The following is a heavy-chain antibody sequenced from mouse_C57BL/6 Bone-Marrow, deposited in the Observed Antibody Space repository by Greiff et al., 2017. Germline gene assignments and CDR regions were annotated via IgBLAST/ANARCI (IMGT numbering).Heavy chain of an antibody. CDR3: ARPGSNWDWFAY. CDR1: GYSFTSYY. Sequence: QVQLKESGPELVKPGASVKISCKASGYSFTSYYIHWVKQRPGPGLEWIGWIYPGSGNTKYNEKFKGKATLTADTSSSTAYMQLSSLTSEDSAVYYCARPGSNWDWFAYWGQGTLVTVSA. D-gene: IGHD4-1*01. CDR2: IYPGSGNT. J-gene: IGHJ3*01. V-gene: IGHV1-66*01.